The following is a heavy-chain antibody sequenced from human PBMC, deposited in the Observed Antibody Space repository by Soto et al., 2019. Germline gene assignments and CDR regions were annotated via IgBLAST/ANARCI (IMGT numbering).Heavy chain of an antibody. D-gene: IGHD6-6*01. CDR1: GGTFSSYA. J-gene: IGHJ4*02. CDR2: IAAGNGNT. V-gene: IGHV1-3*01. Sequence: ASVKVSCKASGGTFSSYAISWVRQAPGQGLEWMGGIAAGNGNTRFSQKFQGRLTITWDTPANIAYMELSSLRSEDTSLYYCARDFGSPSSPFDYWGQGTLVTVSS. CDR3: ARDFGSPSSPFDY.